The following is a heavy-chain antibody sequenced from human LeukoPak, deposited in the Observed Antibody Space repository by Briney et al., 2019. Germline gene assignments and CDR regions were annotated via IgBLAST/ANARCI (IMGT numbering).Heavy chain of an antibody. Sequence: ASVKVSCKASGYTFTSYDINWVRQATGQGLEWRGWMNPNSGNTGYAQKFQGRVTMTRNTSISTAYMELSSLRSEDTAVYYCARDTTVAGRYDYWGQGTLVTVSS. V-gene: IGHV1-8*01. CDR3: ARDTTVAGRYDY. D-gene: IGHD6-19*01. CDR1: GYTFTSYD. CDR2: MNPNSGNT. J-gene: IGHJ4*02.